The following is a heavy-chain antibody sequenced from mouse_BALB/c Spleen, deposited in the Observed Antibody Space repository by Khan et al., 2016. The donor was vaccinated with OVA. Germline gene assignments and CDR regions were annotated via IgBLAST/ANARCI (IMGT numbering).Heavy chain of an antibody. V-gene: IGHV3-6*02. CDR2: IRYDGDS. Sequence: EVQLQESGPGLVKSSQSLSLTCSVTGYSITSGYFWNWIRQFPGNNLEWMGYIRYDGDSNYNPSLKNRISITRDTSKNQFFLKLNSVTPEDTATYYCARGGISGPAWFTYWGQGTLVTVSA. D-gene: IGHD3-1*01. CDR3: ARGGISGPAWFTY. J-gene: IGHJ3*01. CDR1: GYSITSGYF.